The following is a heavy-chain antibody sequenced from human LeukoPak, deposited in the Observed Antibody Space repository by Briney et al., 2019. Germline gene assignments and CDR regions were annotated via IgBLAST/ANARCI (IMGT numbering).Heavy chain of an antibody. CDR3: ARDLNGDYGIWFDP. CDR2: IYYSGST. V-gene: IGHV4-61*01. J-gene: IGHJ5*02. Sequence: PSETLSLTCTVSGGSVSSGSYYWSWIRQPPGKGLEWIGYIYYSGSTNYNPSLKSRVTISVDTSKNQFSLKLSSVTAADTAVYYCARDLNGDYGIWFDPWGQGTLVTVSS. D-gene: IGHD4-17*01. CDR1: GGSVSSGSYY.